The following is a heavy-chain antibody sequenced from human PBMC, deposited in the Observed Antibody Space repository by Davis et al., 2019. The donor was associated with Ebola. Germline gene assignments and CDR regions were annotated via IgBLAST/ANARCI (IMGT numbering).Heavy chain of an antibody. J-gene: IGHJ4*02. CDR2: IIPIFDTP. V-gene: IGHV1-69*13. CDR1: VGPFSSHP. D-gene: IGHD3-9*01. Sequence: SVTVSCKTSVGPFSSHPISWVRQAPRQGLEWMGGIIPIFDTPHYAQKFQGRITITADASASTAYMELSSLRSEDTATYFCARDFDGGNYYFDYWGPGTPVTVSS. CDR3: ARDFDGGNYYFDY.